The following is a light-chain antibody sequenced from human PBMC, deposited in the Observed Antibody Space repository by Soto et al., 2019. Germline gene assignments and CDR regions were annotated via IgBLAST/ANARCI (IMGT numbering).Light chain of an antibody. V-gene: IGLV2-11*01. Sequence: QSALIQPRSVSGSPGQSFTISCPGTSSEVGVYKYVSWYRQHPGKAPKLMIYDVITRPSGVPDRFSGSKSGNTASLTISGLQAEDEADYYCCSYAGDYTFVFGSGTKLTVL. CDR1: SSEVGVYKY. CDR2: DVI. CDR3: CSYAGDYTFV. J-gene: IGLJ1*01.